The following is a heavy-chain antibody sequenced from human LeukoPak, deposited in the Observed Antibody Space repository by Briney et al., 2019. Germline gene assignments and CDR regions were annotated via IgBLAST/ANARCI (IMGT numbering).Heavy chain of an antibody. CDR2: IWYDGSNK. CDR3: ARGLYCSSTSCSYLFDY. J-gene: IGHJ4*02. CDR1: GFTFSSYG. V-gene: IGHV3-33*01. D-gene: IGHD2-2*01. Sequence: GGSLRLSCAASGFTFSSYGMHWVRQAPGKGLEWVAVIWYDGSNKYYADSVKGRFTISRDNSKNTLYLQMNSLRAEDTAVYYCARGLYCSSTSCSYLFDYWGQGTLVTVSS.